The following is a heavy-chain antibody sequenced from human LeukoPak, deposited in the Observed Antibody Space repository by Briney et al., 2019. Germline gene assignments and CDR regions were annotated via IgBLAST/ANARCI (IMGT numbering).Heavy chain of an antibody. CDR2: ISSSSSYI. V-gene: IGHV3-21*01. D-gene: IGHD6-19*01. CDR3: ARGYSSGWVPFDY. CDR1: GFTFSSYS. J-gene: IGHJ4*02. Sequence: GGSLRLSCAASGFTFSSYSMNWVRQAPGKGLEWVSSISSSSSYIYYADSVKGRFTISRDNAKNSLYLQMNSLRAEDTAVYHCARGYSSGWVPFDYWGQGTLVTVSS.